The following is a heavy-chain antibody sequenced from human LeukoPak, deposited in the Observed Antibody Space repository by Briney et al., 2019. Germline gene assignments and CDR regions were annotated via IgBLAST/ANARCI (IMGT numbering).Heavy chain of an antibody. CDR1: GFTFTTYW. J-gene: IGHJ6*03. Sequence: PGESLRLSCAASGFTFTTYWMSWVRQLPGKGLEWVANIKQDGSEKYYVDSVKGRFTISRDNAKNSLYLQMNSLRAEDTAVYYCARDRIYYYYMDVWGKGTTVTVSS. CDR3: ARDRIYYYYMDV. V-gene: IGHV3-7*01. CDR2: IKQDGSEK.